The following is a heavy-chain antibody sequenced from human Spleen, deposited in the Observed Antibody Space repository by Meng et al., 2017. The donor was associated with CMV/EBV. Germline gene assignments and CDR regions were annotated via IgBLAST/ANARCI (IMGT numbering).Heavy chain of an antibody. D-gene: IGHD3-3*01. CDR2: IYYSGST. CDR3: ARDWAEKLRFFEWSHLGPRPKSANWFDP. Sequence: SGTLSLTCTVSGGSISSSTYYWGWIRQPPGKGLEWIGSIYYSGSTYYNPSLESRVTISVDTSKNQFSLRLSSVTAADTAVYYCARDWAEKLRFFEWSHLGPRPKSANWFDPWGQGTLVTVSS. J-gene: IGHJ5*02. CDR1: GGSISSSTYY. V-gene: IGHV4-39*07.